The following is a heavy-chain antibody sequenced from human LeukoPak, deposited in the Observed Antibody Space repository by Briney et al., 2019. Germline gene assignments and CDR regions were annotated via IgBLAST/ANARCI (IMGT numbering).Heavy chain of an antibody. CDR2: MNPNSGNT. CDR1: GYTFTSYD. Sequence: ASVKVSCKASGYTFTSYDINWVRQATGQGLEWMGWMNPNSGNTGYAQKFQGRVTMTRNTSISTAYMELSSLRSEDTAVYYCARDLAVAGTPLDYWGQGTLVTVSS. D-gene: IGHD6-19*01. J-gene: IGHJ4*02. V-gene: IGHV1-8*02. CDR3: ARDLAVAGTPLDY.